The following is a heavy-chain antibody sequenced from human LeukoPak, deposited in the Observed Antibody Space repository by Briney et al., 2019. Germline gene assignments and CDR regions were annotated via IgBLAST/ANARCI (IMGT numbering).Heavy chain of an antibody. CDR3: ARVISDSSGYPGWFDP. J-gene: IGHJ5*02. CDR1: GYTFTSYG. D-gene: IGHD3-22*01. V-gene: IGHV1-8*01. CDR2: MNPNSGNT. Sequence: ASVKVSCKASGYTFTSYGINWVRQATGPGLEWMGWMNPNSGNTGYAQKFQGRVTMTRNTSISTAYMELSSLRSEDTAVYYCARVISDSSGYPGWFDPWGQGTLVTVSS.